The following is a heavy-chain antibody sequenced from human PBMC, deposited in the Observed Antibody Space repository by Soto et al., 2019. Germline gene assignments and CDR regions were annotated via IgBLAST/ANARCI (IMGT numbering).Heavy chain of an antibody. CDR1: GGSISSSNW. CDR2: IHSGGDT. J-gene: IGHJ4*02. D-gene: IGHD4-17*01. Sequence: ETLSLTCAVSGGSISSSNWWSWVRQAPGKGLEWVSVIHSGGDTHYADSVRGRFTISRDNSKNTLYLQMNSLRVEDTAVYYCASLHPDSGALWGQGTLVTVSS. CDR3: ASLHPDSGAL. V-gene: IGHV3-66*01.